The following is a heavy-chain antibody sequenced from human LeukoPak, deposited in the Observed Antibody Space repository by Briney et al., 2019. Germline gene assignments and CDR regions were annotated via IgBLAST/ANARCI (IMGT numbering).Heavy chain of an antibody. CDR3: AILSSPDAWKTRDFDY. CDR2: IWYDGSNK. D-gene: IGHD1-1*01. J-gene: IGHJ4*02. CDR1: GFTFSSYG. Sequence: GGSLRLSCAASGFTFSSYGMHWVRQAPGKGLEWVAVIWYDGSNKYYADSVKGRFTISRDNSKNTLYLQMNSLRAEDTAVYYCAILSSPDAWKTRDFDYWGQGTLVTVSS. V-gene: IGHV3-30*02.